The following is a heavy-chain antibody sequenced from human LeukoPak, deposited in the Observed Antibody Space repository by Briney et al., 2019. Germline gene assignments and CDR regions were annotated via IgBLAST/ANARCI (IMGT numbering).Heavy chain of an antibody. CDR1: GGSISSYY. CDR3: ARGRFTGPRYCSGGSCYLNWFDP. V-gene: IGHV4-4*07. CDR2: IYTSGST. D-gene: IGHD2-15*01. J-gene: IGHJ5*02. Sequence: SETLSLTCTVSGGSISSYYWSWIRQPAGKGLEWIGRIYTSGSTNYNPSLKNRVTMSVDTSKNQFSLKLSSVTAADTAVYYCARGRFTGPRYCSGGSCYLNWFDPWGQGTLVTVSS.